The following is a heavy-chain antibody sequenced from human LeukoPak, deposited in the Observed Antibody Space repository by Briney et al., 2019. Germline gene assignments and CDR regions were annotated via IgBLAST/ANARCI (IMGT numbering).Heavy chain of an antibody. V-gene: IGHV3-74*03. D-gene: IGHD4-11*01. CDR3: ARDQRVTGRPDIRQ. J-gene: IGHJ4*02. Sequence: QPGGSLRLSCAASGFTFMNHWMHWVRQTPGKGLVWVSRISSDGSSTTYADSVKGRFTISIDNAKNTLYLQMNNLRAEDTAMYYCARDQRVTGRPDIRQWGPETLDIVSS. CDR1: GFTFMNHW. CDR2: ISSDGSST.